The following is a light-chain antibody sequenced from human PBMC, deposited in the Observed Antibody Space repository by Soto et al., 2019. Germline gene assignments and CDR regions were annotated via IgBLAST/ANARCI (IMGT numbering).Light chain of an antibody. CDR3: QQYHSSPYT. CDR1: QSVSSSY. CDR2: SAS. V-gene: IGKV3-20*01. J-gene: IGKJ2*01. Sequence: EIVLTQSPGNLSLSPGERATLSCRAGQSVSSSYLAWYQQRPGQAPRLLFYSASSRATGIPDRFSGSGSETDFTLTISRLEPEDFAVYFCQQYHSSPYTFGQGTKLEIK.